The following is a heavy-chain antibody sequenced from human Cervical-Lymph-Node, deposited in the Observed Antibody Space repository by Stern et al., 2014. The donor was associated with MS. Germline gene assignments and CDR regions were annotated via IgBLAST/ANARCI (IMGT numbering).Heavy chain of an antibody. V-gene: IGHV7-4-1*02. CDR2: INTNTGNS. D-gene: IGHD5-18*01. CDR3: ARDFVDTAMITRSDYLDS. CDR1: GYTLTNYP. Sequence: VQLVQSGSELKEPGASVKVSCKASGYTLTNYPMNWVRQAPGQGLEWMGWINTNTGNSTYAQGFPGRVVLSLDTSVSTAYLHISSLKAEDTAVYYCARDFVDTAMITRSDYLDSWGQGTLVTVSS. J-gene: IGHJ4*02.